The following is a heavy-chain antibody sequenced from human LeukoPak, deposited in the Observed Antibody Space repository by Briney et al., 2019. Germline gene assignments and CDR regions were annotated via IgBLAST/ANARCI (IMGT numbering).Heavy chain of an antibody. CDR1: GFTFTQYG. J-gene: IGHJ4*02. D-gene: IGHD3-10*01. CDR2: IWYDGSKE. Sequence: PGGSLRLSCAASGFTFTQYGMHWVRQTPGKGLEWVAVIWYDGSKEYYADSVKGRFTISRDTSKNTLYLQMNSLRAEDTAVYYCVTSWVRQPRDVWGQGILVTVSS. V-gene: IGHV3-33*01. CDR3: VTSWVRQPRDV.